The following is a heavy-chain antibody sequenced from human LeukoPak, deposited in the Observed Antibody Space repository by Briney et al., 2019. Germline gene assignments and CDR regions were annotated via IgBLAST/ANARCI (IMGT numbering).Heavy chain of an antibody. CDR2: ISPSGGST. J-gene: IGHJ4*02. V-gene: IGHV1-2*02. D-gene: IGHD3-9*01. CDR1: GYTFTSNY. Sequence: GASVKVSCKAFGYTFTSNYMHWVRQAPGQGPEWMGVISPSGGSTTYAQKFQGRVTMTRDTSISTAYMELSRLGSDDTAVFYCARVAHNYDLLTGYYPYLDYFDFWGQGTLVTVSS. CDR3: ARVAHNYDLLTGYYPYLDYFDF.